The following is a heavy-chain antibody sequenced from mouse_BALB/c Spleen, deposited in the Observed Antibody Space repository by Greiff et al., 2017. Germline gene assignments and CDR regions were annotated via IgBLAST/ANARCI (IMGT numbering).Heavy chain of an antibody. V-gene: IGHV1-63*02. CDR1: GYTFTNYW. Sequence: QVQLQQSGAELVRPGTSVKISCKASGYTFTNYWLGWVKQRPGHGLEWIGDIYPGGGYTNYNEKFKGKATLTADTSSSTAYMQLSSLTSEDSAVYFCAKTARASPWFAYWGQGTLVTVSA. CDR2: IYPGGGYT. CDR3: AKTARASPWFAY. D-gene: IGHD3-2*01. J-gene: IGHJ3*01.